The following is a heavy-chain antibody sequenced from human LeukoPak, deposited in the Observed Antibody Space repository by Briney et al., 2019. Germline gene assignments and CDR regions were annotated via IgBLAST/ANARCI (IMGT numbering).Heavy chain of an antibody. Sequence: SETLSLTCTVSGGSISSYYWSWIRQPPGKGLEWIGYIYYSGSTNYNPSLKSRVTISVDTSKNQFSLKLSSVTAADTAVYYCARVPGDYADWYFDLWGRGTLVTVSS. CDR2: IYYSGST. CDR3: ARVPGDYADWYFDL. J-gene: IGHJ2*01. D-gene: IGHD4-17*01. V-gene: IGHV4-59*01. CDR1: GGSISSYY.